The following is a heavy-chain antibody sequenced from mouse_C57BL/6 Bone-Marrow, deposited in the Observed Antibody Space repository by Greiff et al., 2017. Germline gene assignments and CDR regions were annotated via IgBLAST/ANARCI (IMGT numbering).Heavy chain of an antibody. CDR1: GYSITSDY. CDR2: ISYSGST. D-gene: IGHD1-1*01. CDR3: SRYSYFYFDY. Sequence: EVLLLQSGPGLAKPSQTLSLTCSVTGYSITSDYWNWIRKFPGNKLEYMGYISYSGSTYYNPSLKSRLSITRDTSKNQYYLQLNSVTTEDTATYYCSRYSYFYFDYWGQGTTLTVAS. V-gene: IGHV3-8*01. J-gene: IGHJ2*01.